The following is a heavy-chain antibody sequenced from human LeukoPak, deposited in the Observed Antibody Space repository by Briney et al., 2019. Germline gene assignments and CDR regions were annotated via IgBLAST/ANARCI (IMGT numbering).Heavy chain of an antibody. J-gene: IGHJ4*02. CDR3: ARRRRAYYYDSSGLDY. Sequence: SETLSLTCAVYGGSFSGYYWSWIRQPPGKGLEWIGEINHSGSTNYNPSLKSRVTISVDTSKNQFSLKLSSVTAADTAVYYCARRRRAYYYDSSGLDYWGQGTLVTVSS. V-gene: IGHV4-34*01. CDR1: GGSFSGYY. D-gene: IGHD3-22*01. CDR2: INHSGST.